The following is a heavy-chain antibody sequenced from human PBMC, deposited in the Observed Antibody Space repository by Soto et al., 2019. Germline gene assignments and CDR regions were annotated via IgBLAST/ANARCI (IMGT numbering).Heavy chain of an antibody. CDR1: GGTFSSYA. J-gene: IGHJ5*02. V-gene: IGHV1-69*13. D-gene: IGHD2-2*01. CDR2: IIPIFGTA. CDR3: ARDSGPGYCSSTSCSINWFDP. Sequence: ASVKVSCKASGGTFSSYAISWVRQAPGQGLEWMGGIIPIFGTANYAQKFQGRVTITADESTSTAYMELSSLRSEDTAVYYCARDSGPGYCSSTSCSINWFDPWG.